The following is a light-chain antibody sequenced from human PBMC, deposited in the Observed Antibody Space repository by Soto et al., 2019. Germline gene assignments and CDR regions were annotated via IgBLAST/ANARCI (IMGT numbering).Light chain of an antibody. Sequence: EIVLTQSPGTLSLSPGERATLSCRASQSVSSYLAWYQQKPGQAPRLLIYDASNRATGIPARFSGRGSGTDFTLTISRLEPEDFAVYYCQQYLRSPSTFGQGTKVDIK. CDR2: DAS. J-gene: IGKJ2*01. CDR3: QQYLRSPST. CDR1: QSVSSY. V-gene: IGKV3-11*01.